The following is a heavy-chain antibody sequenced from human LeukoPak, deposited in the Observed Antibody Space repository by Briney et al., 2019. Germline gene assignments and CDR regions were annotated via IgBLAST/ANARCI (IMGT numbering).Heavy chain of an antibody. V-gene: IGHV3-30*18. CDR1: GFSFSSFG. Sequence: GRPLRLSCAASGFSFSSFGMHWFRQAPGKGLEWVASISYDGSEKYYAGSVKGRFTISRDNSKNTLYLQMNSLRVEDTAQYYCAKDREGRGFNYGSYFDYWGQGTPVTVSS. CDR2: ISYDGSEK. D-gene: IGHD5-18*01. J-gene: IGHJ4*02. CDR3: AKDREGRGFNYGSYFDY.